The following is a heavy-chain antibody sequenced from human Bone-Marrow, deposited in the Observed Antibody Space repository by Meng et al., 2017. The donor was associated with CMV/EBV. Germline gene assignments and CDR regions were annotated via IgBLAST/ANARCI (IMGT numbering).Heavy chain of an antibody. Sequence: LTCTASGGRISSSSNYWGWIRQPPGKGLEWIGSIYYSGSTYYNPSLKSRVTISVDTSKNQFSLKLSSVTAADTAVYYCASWDDFWSGYYLGDYYYYYGMDFWAQGTMVTVSS. CDR3: ASWDDFWSGYYLGDYYYYYGMDF. CDR2: IYYSGST. J-gene: IGHJ6*02. CDR1: GGRISSSSNY. V-gene: IGHV4-39*07. D-gene: IGHD3-3*01.